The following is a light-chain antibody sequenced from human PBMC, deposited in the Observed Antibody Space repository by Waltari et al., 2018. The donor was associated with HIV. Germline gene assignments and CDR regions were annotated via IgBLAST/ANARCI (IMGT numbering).Light chain of an antibody. CDR3: QTWTTGIVL. CDR2: LNSDGSY. J-gene: IGLJ2*01. Sequence: QLVLTQSPSASASLRASVKLTCTLRSGHSNYAIACHQHQPEKGPRYLMRLNSDGSYLKGDGIPDRFSGSSSGAERYLIISSLQSEDEADYYCQTWTTGIVLFGGGTKLTVL. CDR1: SGHSNYA. V-gene: IGLV4-69*01.